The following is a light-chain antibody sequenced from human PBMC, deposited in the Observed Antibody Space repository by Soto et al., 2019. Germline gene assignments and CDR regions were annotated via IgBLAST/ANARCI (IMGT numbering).Light chain of an antibody. J-gene: IGKJ1*01. Sequence: DIQMTQSPSTLSASVGDRVTITCRASQSISSWLAWYQQKPGTAPKLLIYKASTLETGVPSRFSGSGSGTEFTLTINSLEPEDFATYYCQQYNSLWTFGQGTKVDIK. V-gene: IGKV1-5*03. CDR2: KAS. CDR1: QSISSW. CDR3: QQYNSLWT.